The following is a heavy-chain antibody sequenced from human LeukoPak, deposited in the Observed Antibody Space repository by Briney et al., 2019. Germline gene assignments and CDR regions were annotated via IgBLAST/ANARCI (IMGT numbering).Heavy chain of an antibody. CDR3: ARHRRYDTLDY. J-gene: IGHJ4*02. D-gene: IGHD3-22*01. V-gene: IGHV4-39*01. Sequence: SETLSLTCTVSDGSISSSSYYWGWIRQPPGKGLEWIGSIYYSGSTYYNPSLKSRVTISVDTSKNQFSLKLSSVTAADTAVYYCARHRRYDTLDYWGQGTLVTVSS. CDR2: IYYSGST. CDR1: DGSISSSSYY.